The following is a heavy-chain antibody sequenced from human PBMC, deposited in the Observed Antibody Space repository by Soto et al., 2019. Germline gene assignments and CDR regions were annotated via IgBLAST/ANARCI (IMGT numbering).Heavy chain of an antibody. Sequence: GGSLGLSCSAFWFTFTSCAIRWVRQAPGKGLEWVSAISGSGGSTYYADSVKGRFTISRDNSKNTLYLQMNSLRVEDTAVYYCAKDRLDLPGSWFDPWGQGTLGTVSS. CDR1: WFTFTSCA. J-gene: IGHJ5*02. V-gene: IGHV3-23*01. CDR3: AKDRLDLPGSWFDP. D-gene: IGHD6-25*01. CDR2: ISGSGGST.